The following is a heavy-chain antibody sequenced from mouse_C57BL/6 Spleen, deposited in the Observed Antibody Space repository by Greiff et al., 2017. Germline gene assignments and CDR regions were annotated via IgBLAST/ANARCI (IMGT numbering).Heavy chain of an antibody. CDR2: INPNNGGT. CDR3: ARDSSGYPDY. J-gene: IGHJ2*01. Sequence: EVQLQQSGPELVKPGASVKISCKASGYTFTDYYMNWVKQSHGKSLEWIGDINPNNGGTSYNQKFKGKATLTVDKSSSTAYMELRSLTSEDSAVYYCARDSSGYPDYWGQGTTLTVSS. D-gene: IGHD3-2*02. CDR1: GYTFTDYY. V-gene: IGHV1-26*01.